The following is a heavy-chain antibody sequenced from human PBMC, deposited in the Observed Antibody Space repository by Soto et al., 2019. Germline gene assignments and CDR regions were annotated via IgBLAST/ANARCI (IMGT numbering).Heavy chain of an antibody. CDR1: GDSISNYY. Sequence: SETLSLTCSVSGDSISNYYWNWIRQPAGQGLEWIGRIYTGGSTNYNPSLTSRVTMSVDTSKNQFSLKLTSLTAADTAVYFCAGDQGHYYYGMAVWGQGTTVTVSS. J-gene: IGHJ6*02. V-gene: IGHV4-4*07. CDR2: IYTGGST. CDR3: AGDQGHYYYGMAV.